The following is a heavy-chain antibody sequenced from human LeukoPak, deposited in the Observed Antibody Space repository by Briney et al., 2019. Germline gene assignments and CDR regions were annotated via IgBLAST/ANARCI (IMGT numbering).Heavy chain of an antibody. Sequence: PSETLSLTCTVSGGSISSYYWSWIRQPAGKGLEWIGRIYTSGSTNYNPSLKSRVTMSVDTSKNQFSLKLSSVTAADTAVYYCARGPLRFLEWLNWFDPWGQGTLVTVSS. J-gene: IGHJ5*02. CDR1: GGSISSYY. D-gene: IGHD3-3*01. CDR3: ARGPLRFLEWLNWFDP. CDR2: IYTSGST. V-gene: IGHV4-4*07.